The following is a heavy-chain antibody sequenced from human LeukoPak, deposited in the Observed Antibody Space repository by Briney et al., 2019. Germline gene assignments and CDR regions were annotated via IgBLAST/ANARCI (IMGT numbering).Heavy chain of an antibody. CDR3: ARTVVVVVPAAMVFDY. D-gene: IGHD2-2*01. Sequence: SETLSLTCTVSGGSIGSGDYYWSWIRQPPGKGLEWIGYIYYGGSTYYNPSLKSRVTISVDTSKNQFSLKLSSVTAADTAVYYCARTVVVVVPAAMVFDYWGQGTLVTVSS. J-gene: IGHJ4*02. CDR2: IYYGGST. CDR1: GGSIGSGDYY. V-gene: IGHV4-30-4*08.